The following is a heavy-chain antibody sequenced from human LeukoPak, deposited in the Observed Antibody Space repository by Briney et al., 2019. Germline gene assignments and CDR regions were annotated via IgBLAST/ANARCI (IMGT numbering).Heavy chain of an antibody. CDR2: VSGSGDIT. J-gene: IGHJ4*02. CDR3: AKGPTATSGHFDY. V-gene: IGHV3-23*01. D-gene: IGHD4-11*01. Sequence: GGSLRLSCAASGFTFRSYAMSWVRQAPGKGLEWVASVSGSGDITYYADSVKGRFTASRDNSINTLYLHMNSLRAEDTAVYYCAKGPTATSGHFDYWGQGTLVTVSS. CDR1: GFTFRSYA.